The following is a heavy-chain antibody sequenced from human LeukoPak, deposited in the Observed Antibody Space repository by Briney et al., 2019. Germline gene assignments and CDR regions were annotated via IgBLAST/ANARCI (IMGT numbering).Heavy chain of an antibody. Sequence: SVKVSCKASGGTFSSYAISWVRQAPGQGLEWMGGIIPIFGTANYAQKFQGRVTVTADESTSTAYMELSSLRSEDTAVYYCARYCSSTSCYHPDAFDIWGQGTMVTVSS. V-gene: IGHV1-69*13. J-gene: IGHJ3*02. CDR2: IIPIFGTA. CDR1: GGTFSSYA. CDR3: ARYCSSTSCYHPDAFDI. D-gene: IGHD2-2*01.